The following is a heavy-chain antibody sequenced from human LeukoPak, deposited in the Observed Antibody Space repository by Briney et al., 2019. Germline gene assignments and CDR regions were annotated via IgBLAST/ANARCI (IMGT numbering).Heavy chain of an antibody. CDR1: GFTFSSYA. D-gene: IGHD4-17*01. CDR2: ISGSGGST. CDR3: AKAATVTTRGAWFDP. V-gene: IGHV3-23*01. J-gene: IGHJ5*02. Sequence: GGSLRLSCAASGFTFSSYAMSWARQAPGKGLEWVSAISGSGGSTYYADSVKGRFTISRDNSKNTLYLQMNSLRAEDTAVYYCAKAATVTTRGAWFDPWGQGTLVTVSS.